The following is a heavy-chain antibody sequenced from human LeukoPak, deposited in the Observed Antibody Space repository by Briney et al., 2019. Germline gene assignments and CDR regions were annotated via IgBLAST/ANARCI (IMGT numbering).Heavy chain of an antibody. V-gene: IGHV3-48*03. CDR2: ISSSGTSI. CDR3: ARVYSANGYGSGYYDY. D-gene: IGHD3-10*01. CDR1: GFTFSTYE. Sequence: GGSLRLSCAASGFTFSTYEMNWVRQAPGKGLECISYISSSGTSIYYADSVKGRFTISRDSANNSLYLQMNSLRAEDTAVYYCARVYSANGYGSGYYDYWGQGTLVTVSS. J-gene: IGHJ4*02.